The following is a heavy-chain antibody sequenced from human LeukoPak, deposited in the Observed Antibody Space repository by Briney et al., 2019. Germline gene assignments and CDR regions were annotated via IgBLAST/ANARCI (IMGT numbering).Heavy chain of an antibody. V-gene: IGHV4-30-2*01. CDR3: ARGARYSSSSGDWFDP. CDR1: GGSISSGGYY. Sequence: SETLSLTRTVSGGSISSGGYYWSWIRQPPGKGLEWIGYIYHSGSTYYNPSLKSRVTISVDRSKNQFSLKLSSVTAADTAVYYCARGARYSSSSGDWFDPWGQGTLVTVSS. D-gene: IGHD6-6*01. J-gene: IGHJ5*02. CDR2: IYHSGST.